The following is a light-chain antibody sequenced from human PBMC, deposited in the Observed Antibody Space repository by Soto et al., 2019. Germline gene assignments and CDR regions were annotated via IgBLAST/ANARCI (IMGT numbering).Light chain of an antibody. CDR2: GAS. Sequence: ETVLTQSPGTLSLSPGERATLSCRASQSVSSSQLAWYHQKPGQAPRLLIYGASSRATGVPDRFSGSGSGTDVTLSISRLEPEDFAVYYCQQYGSSPYTFGQGTKLEIK. CDR1: QSVSSSQ. V-gene: IGKV3-20*01. CDR3: QQYGSSPYT. J-gene: IGKJ2*01.